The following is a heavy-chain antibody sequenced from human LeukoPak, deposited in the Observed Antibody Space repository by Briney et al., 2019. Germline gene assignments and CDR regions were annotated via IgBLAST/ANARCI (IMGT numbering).Heavy chain of an antibody. D-gene: IGHD6-19*01. V-gene: IGHV1-69*13. CDR2: IIPIFGTA. CDR3: ARGYSGWYESFDI. Sequence: ASVKVSCKASGGTFSSYAISWVRQAPGQGLEWMGGIIPIFGTANYAQKFQGRVTITADESTSTAYMELSSLRSEDTAVYYCARGYSGWYESFDIWGQGTMVTVS. J-gene: IGHJ3*02. CDR1: GGTFSSYA.